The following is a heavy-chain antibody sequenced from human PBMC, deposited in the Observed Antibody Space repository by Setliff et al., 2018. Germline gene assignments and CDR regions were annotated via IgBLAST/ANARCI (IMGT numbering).Heavy chain of an antibody. CDR3: TTDPSPTFGGVIGAAFDI. D-gene: IGHD3-16*01. J-gene: IGHJ3*02. V-gene: IGHV3-15*01. CDR1: GFTFSDYY. CDR2: IKGKTDGLTT. Sequence: PGGSLRLSCAASGFTFSDYYMNWVRQAPGKGLEWVGRIKGKTDGLTTDYAAPVKGRFTISRDDSKNTLYLQMNSLKTEDTAVYYCTTDPSPTFGGVIGAAFDIWGQGTMVTVSS.